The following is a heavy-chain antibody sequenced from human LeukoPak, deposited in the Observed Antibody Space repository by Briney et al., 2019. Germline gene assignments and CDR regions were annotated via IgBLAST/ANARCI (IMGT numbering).Heavy chain of an antibody. D-gene: IGHD3-10*01. J-gene: IGHJ6*04. CDR2: IYYSWST. Sequence: SETLSLTCTVSGGSISSYYWSWIRQPPGKGLEWIGYIYYSWSTNYNPSLKSRVTISVDTSKNQFSLNLSSVTTADTAVYYCATYGSGSYLYGMDVWGKGTTVTVSS. CDR1: GGSISSYY. V-gene: IGHV4-59*01. CDR3: ATYGSGSYLYGMDV.